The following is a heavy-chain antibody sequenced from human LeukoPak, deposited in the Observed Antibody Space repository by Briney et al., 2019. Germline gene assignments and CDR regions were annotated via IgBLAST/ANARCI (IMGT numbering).Heavy chain of an antibody. Sequence: PGGSLRLSCAASGFTVSSNYMSWVRQAPGKGLEWVSVIYSGGSTYYADSVKGRFTISRDNSKNTLYLQMNSLRAEDTAVYYCARGAMVRGVHDAFDIWGQGTMVTVSS. J-gene: IGHJ3*02. CDR3: ARGAMVRGVHDAFDI. CDR2: IYSGGST. D-gene: IGHD3-10*01. CDR1: GFTVSSNY. V-gene: IGHV3-53*01.